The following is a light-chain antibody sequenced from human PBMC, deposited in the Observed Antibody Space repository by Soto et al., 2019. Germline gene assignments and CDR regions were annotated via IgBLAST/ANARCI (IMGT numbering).Light chain of an antibody. J-gene: IGKJ4*01. V-gene: IGKV3D-20*02. CDR1: QTVRNNY. CDR3: QPYNNWPLT. Sequence: VLTRSAWGLCLAPGGIRTLSCRASQTVRNNYLAWYQQKPGQAPRLLIYDASSRATGIPDRFSGGGSGTDFTLTINSLQSEDFAIYYCQPYNNWPLTFGGGTKVDIK. CDR2: DAS.